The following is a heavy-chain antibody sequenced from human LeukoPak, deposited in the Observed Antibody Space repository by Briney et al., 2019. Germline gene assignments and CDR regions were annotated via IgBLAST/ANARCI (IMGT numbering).Heavy chain of an antibody. Sequence: PSDTLSLTCAVSGYSISSSNWWGWIRQPPGKGLEWIGYIYYSGTTYYNPSLKSRVTMSVDASKNQFSLKLRSVTAVDTAVYYCARTDRQWSSVDPWGQGTLVTVSS. V-gene: IGHV4-28*01. CDR2: IYYSGTT. CDR3: ARTDRQWSSVDP. D-gene: IGHD6-19*01. CDR1: GYSISSSNW. J-gene: IGHJ5*02.